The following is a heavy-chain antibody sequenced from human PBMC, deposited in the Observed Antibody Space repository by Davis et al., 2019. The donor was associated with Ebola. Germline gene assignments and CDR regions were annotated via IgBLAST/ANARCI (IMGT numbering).Heavy chain of an antibody. J-gene: IGHJ4*02. CDR3: ARDEFDY. CDR1: GYSFTNYA. CDR2: INTGNGNT. V-gene: IGHV1-3*04. Sequence: AASVKVSCKTSGYSFTNYAVHWVRQAPGQRLEWMGWINTGNGNTEYSQKFQGRVTITRDTSASTAYMKLSSLRSGDTAVYFCARDEFDYWGQGTLVTVSS.